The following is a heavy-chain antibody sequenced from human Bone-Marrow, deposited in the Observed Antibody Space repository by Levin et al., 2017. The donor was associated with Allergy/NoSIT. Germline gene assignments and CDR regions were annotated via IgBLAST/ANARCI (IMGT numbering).Heavy chain of an antibody. J-gene: IGHJ4*02. Sequence: LSGGSLRLSCAASGFTFGNYPMTWVRQAPGKGLEWVSSISNSGGTPYYADSVKGRFTISRDNSKNTLLLQMNSLRVEDTAVYYCARGTFGPQYWGQGTLVTVSS. CDR3: ARGTFGPQY. D-gene: IGHD1-14*01. CDR1: GFTFGNYP. CDR2: ISNSGGTP. V-gene: IGHV3-23*01.